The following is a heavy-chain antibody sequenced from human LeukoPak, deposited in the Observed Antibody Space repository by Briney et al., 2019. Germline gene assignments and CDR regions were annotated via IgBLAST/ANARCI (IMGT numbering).Heavy chain of an antibody. CDR3: ARDLRNFRSDSALDI. V-gene: IGHV4-4*07. CDR2: IYTSGST. J-gene: IGHJ3*02. Sequence: PSETLSLTCTVSGGSISSYYWSWIRQPAGKGLEWIGRIYTSGSTNYNPSLKSRVTMSVDTSKNQFSLKLSSVTAADTAVYYCARDLRNFRSDSALDIWGQGTMVTVSS. D-gene: IGHD1-26*01. CDR1: GGSISSYY.